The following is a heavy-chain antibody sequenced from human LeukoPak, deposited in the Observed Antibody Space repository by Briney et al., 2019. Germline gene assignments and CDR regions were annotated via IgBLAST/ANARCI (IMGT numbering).Heavy chain of an antibody. Sequence: PSETLSLTCAVSGGSISSSNWWSWVRQPPGKGLEWIGEIYHSGSTNYNPSLKSRVTISLDKSKNQFSLKLSSVTAADTAVYYCARSGIEATISYYFDYWGQGTLVTVSS. D-gene: IGHD5-24*01. CDR2: IYHSGST. V-gene: IGHV4-4*02. CDR1: GGSISSSNW. CDR3: ARSGIEATISYYFDY. J-gene: IGHJ4*02.